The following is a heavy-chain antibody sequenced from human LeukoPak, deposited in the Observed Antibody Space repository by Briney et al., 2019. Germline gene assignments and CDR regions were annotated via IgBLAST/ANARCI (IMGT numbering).Heavy chain of an antibody. CDR2: IYASGRN. V-gene: IGHV4-61*09. CDR3: ATLVSTRYYFDY. CDR1: GGSISSGTYS. J-gene: IGHJ4*02. D-gene: IGHD5/OR15-5a*01. Sequence: PSETLSLTCTVSGGSISSGTYSWSWIRQPAGQGLEWIGHIYASGRNNYNPSLKSRVTMSVDTPKNQFSLNLTSVTAADTAVYFCATLVSTRYYFDYWGQGTLVTVSS.